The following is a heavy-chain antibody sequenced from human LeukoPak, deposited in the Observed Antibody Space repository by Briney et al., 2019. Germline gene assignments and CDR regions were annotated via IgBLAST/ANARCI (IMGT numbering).Heavy chain of an antibody. V-gene: IGHV4-31*03. J-gene: IGHJ2*01. Sequence: SETLSLTCTVSGGSISSGGYYWSWIRQHPGKGLEWIGYIYYSGSTYYNPSLKSRVTISVDTSKNQFSLKLSSVTAADTGVYYCARGEGVRAAFGIGSWYFDLWGRGTLVAVSS. CDR2: IYYSGST. CDR1: GGSISSGGYY. CDR3: ARGEGVRAAFGIGSWYFDL. D-gene: IGHD2/OR15-2a*01.